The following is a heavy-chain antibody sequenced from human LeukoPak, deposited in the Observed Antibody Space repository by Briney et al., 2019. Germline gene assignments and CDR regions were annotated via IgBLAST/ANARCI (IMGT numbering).Heavy chain of an antibody. J-gene: IGHJ4*02. CDR2: INTHTGNP. CDR1: GYTFTKYA. CDR3: AREGGYDSSGYYYPIDW. Sequence: ASVKVSCKASGYTFTKYAMNWVRQAPGQGLEWMGWINTHTGNPTYAQGFTGRFVFSLDTSVSTTYLQINSLKAGDTAVYYCAREGGYDSSGYYYPIDWWGQGTLVTVSS. D-gene: IGHD3-22*01. V-gene: IGHV7-4-1*02.